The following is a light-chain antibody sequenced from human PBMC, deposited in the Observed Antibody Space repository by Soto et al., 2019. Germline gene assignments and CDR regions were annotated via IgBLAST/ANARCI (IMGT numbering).Light chain of an antibody. CDR3: CSYAGKV. J-gene: IGLJ1*01. V-gene: IGLV2-23*01. Sequence: QSVLTQPASLYGSPGQSITTSCTGTSSDVGSYNLVSWYQQHPGKAPKLMIYEGSKRPSGVSNRFSGSKSGNTASLTISGLQAEDEADYYCCSYAGKVFGTGTKVTVL. CDR2: EGS. CDR1: SSDVGSYNL.